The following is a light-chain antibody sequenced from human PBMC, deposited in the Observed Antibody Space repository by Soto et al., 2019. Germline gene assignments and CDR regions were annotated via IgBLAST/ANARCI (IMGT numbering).Light chain of an antibody. CDR3: QQYGNSPLT. CDR2: GAS. J-gene: IGKJ4*01. Sequence: EIVLTQSPGTLSLSPGERATLSCRASQSVTRSYLAWYQQKPGQAPRLLIYGASSRATGIPDRFSGSGSGTDFTLTISTVEAEDFAVYYCQQYGNSPLTFGGGTKVEIK. CDR1: QSVTRSY. V-gene: IGKV3-20*01.